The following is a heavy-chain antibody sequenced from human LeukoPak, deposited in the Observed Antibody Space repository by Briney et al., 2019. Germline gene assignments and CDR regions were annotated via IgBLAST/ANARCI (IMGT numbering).Heavy chain of an antibody. J-gene: IGHJ4*02. V-gene: IGHV1-2*02. CDR2: INPNSGGT. Sequence: ASVKVSCKASGFTFTGYYMHWVRQAPGQGLEWMGWINPNSGGTNYAQKFQGRVTITRNTSISTAYMELSSLRSEDTAVYYCARGLGYCSSTSCYSDDDFDYWGQGTLVTVSS. D-gene: IGHD2-2*01. CDR3: ARGLGYCSSTSCYSDDDFDY. CDR1: GFTFTGYY.